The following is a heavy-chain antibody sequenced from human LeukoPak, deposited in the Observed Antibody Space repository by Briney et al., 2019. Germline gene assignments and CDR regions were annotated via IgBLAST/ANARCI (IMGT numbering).Heavy chain of an antibody. D-gene: IGHD2-21*01. Sequence: KPSETLSLTCAVNGGFFSNYYWSWIRQPPGKGLEWIGYIYYSGNTNYNPSLKSRVTISVDTSNNQFSLKLSSVTAADTAVYYCAREAISRYYYGMDVWGQGTTVTVFS. CDR3: AREAISRYYYGMDV. CDR1: GGFFSNYY. CDR2: IYYSGNT. V-gene: IGHV4-59*01. J-gene: IGHJ6*02.